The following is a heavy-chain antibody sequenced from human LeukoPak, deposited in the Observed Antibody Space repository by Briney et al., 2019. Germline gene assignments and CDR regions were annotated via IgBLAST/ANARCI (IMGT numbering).Heavy chain of an antibody. CDR1: GGTFSSYA. Sequence: ASVKVSCKASGGTFSSYAISWVRQAPGQGLEWKGGIIPIFGTANYAQKFQGRVTITADESTSTAYMELSSLRSEDTAVYYCARLGYYDILTGWFDPWGQGTLVTVSS. CDR2: IIPIFGTA. CDR3: ARLGYYDILTGWFDP. V-gene: IGHV1-69*01. J-gene: IGHJ5*02. D-gene: IGHD3-9*01.